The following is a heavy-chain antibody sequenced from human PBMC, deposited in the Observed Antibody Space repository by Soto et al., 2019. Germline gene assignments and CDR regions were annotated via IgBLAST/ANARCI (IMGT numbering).Heavy chain of an antibody. V-gene: IGHV1-18*01. D-gene: IGHD3-22*01. CDR2: ISTFNGKT. CDR1: GYTFISYG. Sequence: QVQLVQSGAEVKKPGASVKVSCKAPGYTFISYGISWVRQAPGQGLAWMGWISTFNGKTNYAQNVQGRVTMTTDTSTTTAYMELRSLKSDDTAVYYCARDRVPKSSGYFPFDYWGQGTLVTVSS. CDR3: ARDRVPKSSGYFPFDY. J-gene: IGHJ4*02.